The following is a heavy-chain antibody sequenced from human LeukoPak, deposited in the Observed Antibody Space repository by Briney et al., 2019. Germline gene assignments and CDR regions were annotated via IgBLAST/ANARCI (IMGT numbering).Heavy chain of an antibody. CDR2: ISGSDST. D-gene: IGHD3-9*01. CDR1: EFTFSSYA. Sequence: PGGSLRLSCAASEFTFSSYAMSWVRQAPGKGLEWVSAISGSDSTYYADSVKGRFTISRDNSKNTLYLQMNSLRAEDTAIYYCAKGVRFLDWWILDYWGQGSLVTVSS. V-gene: IGHV3-23*01. J-gene: IGHJ4*02. CDR3: AKGVRFLDWWILDY.